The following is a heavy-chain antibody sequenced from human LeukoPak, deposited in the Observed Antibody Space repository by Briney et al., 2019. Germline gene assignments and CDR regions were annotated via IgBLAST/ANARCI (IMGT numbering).Heavy chain of an antibody. D-gene: IGHD6-6*01. J-gene: IGHJ6*03. Sequence: GASVKVSCKASGYTFTDHYMHWVRQAPGQGLEWMGWINPNSGGTNYAQKFQGRVTMTRDTSISTAYMELSRLRSDDTAVYYCARETGAAPRYYYYYMDVWGKGTTVTVSS. CDR3: ARETGAAPRYYYYYMDV. CDR1: GYTFTDHY. V-gene: IGHV1-2*02. CDR2: INPNSGGT.